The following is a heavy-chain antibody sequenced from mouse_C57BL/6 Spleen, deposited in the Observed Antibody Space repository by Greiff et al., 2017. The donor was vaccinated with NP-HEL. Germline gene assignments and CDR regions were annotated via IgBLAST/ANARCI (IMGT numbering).Heavy chain of an antibody. CDR1: GYTFTDYN. J-gene: IGHJ4*01. D-gene: IGHD1-1*01. CDR3: ARGGYYGSSYGCAMDY. V-gene: IGHV1-18*01. Sequence: EVKLVESGPELVKPGASVKIPCKASGYTFTDYNMDWVKQSHGKSLEWIGDINPNNGGTIYNQKFKGKATLTVDKSSSTAYMELRSLTSEDTAVYYCARGGYYGSSYGCAMDYWGQGTSVTVSS. CDR2: INPNNGGT.